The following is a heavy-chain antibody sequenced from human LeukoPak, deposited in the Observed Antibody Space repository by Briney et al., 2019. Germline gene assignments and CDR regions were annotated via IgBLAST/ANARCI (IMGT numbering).Heavy chain of an antibody. CDR3: ARVLRGAFDS. Sequence: SETLSLTCTVSGGSISSSSYYWGWIRQPPGKGLEWIGTIYHSGSTYNNPSLKSRVTISVDTSENRFSLSLTSATATDTAVYYCARVLRGAFDSWGQGTLVIVSS. CDR2: IYHSGST. J-gene: IGHJ4*02. CDR1: GGSISSSSYY. D-gene: IGHD3-10*01. V-gene: IGHV4-39*07.